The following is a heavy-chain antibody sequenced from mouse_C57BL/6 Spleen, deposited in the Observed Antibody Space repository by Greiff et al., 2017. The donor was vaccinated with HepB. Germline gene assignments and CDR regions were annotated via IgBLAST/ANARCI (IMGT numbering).Heavy chain of an antibody. V-gene: IGHV2-2*01. Sequence: VQLQESGPGLVQPSQSLSITCTVSGFSLTSYGVHWVRQSPGKGLEWLGVIWSGGSTDYNAAFISRLSISKDNSKSQVFFKMNSLQADDTAIYYCARNPHYYGSRPYYFDYWGQGTTLTVSS. D-gene: IGHD1-1*01. J-gene: IGHJ2*01. CDR3: ARNPHYYGSRPYYFDY. CDR2: IWSGGST. CDR1: GFSLTSYG.